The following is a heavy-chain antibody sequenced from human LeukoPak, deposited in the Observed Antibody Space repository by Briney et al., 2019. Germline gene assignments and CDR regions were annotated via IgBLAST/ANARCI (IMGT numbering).Heavy chain of an antibody. D-gene: IGHD3-3*02. CDR2: IWYDGSNK. Sequence: GRSLRLSCAASGFTFSSYGMHWVRQAPGKGLEWVAVIWYDGSNKYYADSVKGRFTISRDNSKNTLYLQMNSLRAEDTAVYYCAKDLSFSTSCFDYWGQGTLVTVSS. CDR3: AKDLSFSTSCFDY. CDR1: GFTFSSYG. V-gene: IGHV3-33*06. J-gene: IGHJ4*02.